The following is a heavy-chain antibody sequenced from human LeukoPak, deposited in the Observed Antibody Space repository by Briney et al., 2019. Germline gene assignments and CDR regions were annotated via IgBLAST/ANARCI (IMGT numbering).Heavy chain of an antibody. V-gene: IGHV4-59*01. J-gene: IGHJ4*02. CDR2: IYYSGNT. D-gene: IGHD3-16*02. CDR3: ARTVGLGEISPPFDS. CDR1: GGSINNYF. Sequence: SETLSLTCTVSGGSINNYFWAWIRQPPGKGLEWIGCIYYSGNTNYKPSLKSRVTMSVDASKNQFSLNLSSVTAADTAVYFCARTVGLGEISPPFDSWGQGALVTVSS.